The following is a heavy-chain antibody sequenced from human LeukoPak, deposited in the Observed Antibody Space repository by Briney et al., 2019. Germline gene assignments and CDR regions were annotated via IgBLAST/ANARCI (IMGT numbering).Heavy chain of an antibody. Sequence: ASVKVSCKASGYTFTSYGISWVRQAPGQGLEWMGWISTYNGNTKYAQKFPGRVSMTTDTSTSTAYMELRSLRSDDTAVYYCARGDYMDVWGKGTTVTVSS. V-gene: IGHV1-18*01. CDR1: GYTFTSYG. CDR3: ARGDYMDV. CDR2: ISTYNGNT. J-gene: IGHJ6*03.